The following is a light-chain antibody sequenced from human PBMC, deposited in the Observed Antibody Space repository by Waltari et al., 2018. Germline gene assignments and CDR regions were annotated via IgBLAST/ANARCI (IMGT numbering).Light chain of an antibody. J-gene: IGLJ1*01. CDR3: CSYAGGGTYV. Sequence: QSALTQPASVSRSPGQSITIPCTGTSSDVEKYTLVSWYQHQPDKAPKLMIYEVAKRPSGVSNRFSGSKSGNTASLTISGLQAEDEADYYCCSYAGGGTYVFGRGTKVTVL. CDR2: EVA. CDR1: SSDVEKYTL. V-gene: IGLV2-23*02.